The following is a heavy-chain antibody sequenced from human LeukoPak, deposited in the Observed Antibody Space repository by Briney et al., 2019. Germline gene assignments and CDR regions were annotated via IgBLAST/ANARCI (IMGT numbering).Heavy chain of an antibody. CDR1: GGSISSSSYY. CDR3: ARASTDYCSSTSCPGYFDY. Sequence: SETLSLTCTVPGGSISSSSYYWGWIRQPPGKGLEWIGSIYYSGSTYYNPSLKSRVTISVDTSKNQFSLKLSSVTAADTAVYYCARASTDYCSSTSCPGYFDYWGQGTLVTVSS. D-gene: IGHD2-2*01. CDR2: IYYSGST. V-gene: IGHV4-39*01. J-gene: IGHJ4*02.